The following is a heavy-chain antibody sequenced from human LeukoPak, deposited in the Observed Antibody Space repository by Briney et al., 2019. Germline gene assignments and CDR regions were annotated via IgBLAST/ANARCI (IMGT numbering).Heavy chain of an antibody. CDR1: GFTFDDYA. Sequence: SGGSLRLSCAASGFTFDDYAMHWVRQAPGKGLEWVSGISWNSGSIGYADSVKGRFTISRDNAKNSLYLQMNSLRAEDTAVYYCARADWRVILDYWGQGTLVTVSS. J-gene: IGHJ4*02. CDR2: ISWNSGSI. CDR3: ARADWRVILDY. D-gene: IGHD3/OR15-3a*01. V-gene: IGHV3-9*01.